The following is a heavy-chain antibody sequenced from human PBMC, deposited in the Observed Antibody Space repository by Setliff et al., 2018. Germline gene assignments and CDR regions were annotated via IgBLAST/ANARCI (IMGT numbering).Heavy chain of an antibody. V-gene: IGHV1-69*10. J-gene: IGHJ3*02. D-gene: IGHD3-10*01. CDR3: ARVYYGSGSYLGAFDI. CDR2: IIPILGIA. CDR1: GGTFSSYA. Sequence: GASVKVSCKASGGTFSSYAISWVRQAPGQGLEWMGGIIPILGIANYAQKFQGRVTITADKSTSTAYMELSGLRSEDTAVYYCARVYYGSGSYLGAFDIWGQGTMVTVSS.